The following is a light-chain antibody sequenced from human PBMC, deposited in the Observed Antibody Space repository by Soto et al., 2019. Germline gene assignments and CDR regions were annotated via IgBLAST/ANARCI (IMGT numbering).Light chain of an antibody. CDR2: EVS. V-gene: IGLV2-14*01. CDR3: VSFAGGTYV. Sequence: QSALTQPASVSGSPGQSITISCSGTSGDVGGYKFVSWYQQHPGKAPKLIIYEVSNRPAGVPNRFSGSKSGNTASLIISGLQAEDGADYYCVSFAGGTYVFGTGTKLTVL. CDR1: SGDVGGYKF. J-gene: IGLJ1*01.